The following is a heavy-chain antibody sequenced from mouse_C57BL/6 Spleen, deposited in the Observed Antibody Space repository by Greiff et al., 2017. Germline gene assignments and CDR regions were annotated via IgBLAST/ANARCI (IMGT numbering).Heavy chain of an antibody. CDR3: AKIYYYGSSYYFDY. D-gene: IGHD1-1*01. Sequence: QVQLQQSGAELVRPGASVTLSCKASGYTFTDYEMHWVKQTPVHGLEWIGAIDPETGGTASNQKFKGKAILTADKSSRTAYMELRSLTSEDSAVYYCAKIYYYGSSYYFDYWGQGTTLTVSS. V-gene: IGHV1-15*01. J-gene: IGHJ2*01. CDR1: GYTFTDYE. CDR2: IDPETGGT.